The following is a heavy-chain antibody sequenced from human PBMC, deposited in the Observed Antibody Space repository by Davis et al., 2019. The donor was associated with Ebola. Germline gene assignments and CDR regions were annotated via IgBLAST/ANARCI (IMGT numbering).Heavy chain of an antibody. CDR2: ISAYNGNT. J-gene: IGHJ4*02. D-gene: IGHD1-26*01. CDR1: GYTFTSYA. V-gene: IGHV1-18*01. Sequence: ASVKVSCKASGYTFTSYAMHWVRQAPGQRLEWMGWISAYNGNTNYAQKLQGRVTMTTDTSTSTAYMELRSLRSDDTAVYYCARGRSGSYEGRGYYFDYWGQGTLVTVSS. CDR3: ARGRSGSYEGRGYYFDY.